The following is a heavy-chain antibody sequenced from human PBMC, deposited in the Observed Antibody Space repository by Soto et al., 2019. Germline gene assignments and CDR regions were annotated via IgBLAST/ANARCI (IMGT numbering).Heavy chain of an antibody. J-gene: IGHJ6*02. CDR1: GFTFSSYR. V-gene: IGHV3-48*01. CDR3: AKDSSLTGSTVMDV. D-gene: IGHD4-17*01. CDR2: ISSSSSTI. Sequence: GGSLRLSCAASGFTFSSYRMNWVRQAPGKGLEWVSYISSSSSTIYYADSVKGRFTIPRDNAKNSLYLQMNSLRAEDTAVYYCAKDSSLTGSTVMDVWGQGTTVTVSS.